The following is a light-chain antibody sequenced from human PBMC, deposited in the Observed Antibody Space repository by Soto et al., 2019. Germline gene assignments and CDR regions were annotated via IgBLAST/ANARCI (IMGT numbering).Light chain of an antibody. Sequence: DIQMTQSPSSLSASVGDRVTITCRASQSISIYVNWYQQKPGEAPILLIYAGSSLSSGVPSRFSGSGSGTDFTLTISSLQPEDFATYYCQQTYKTPLTFGQGTKVDIK. CDR2: AGS. CDR1: QSISIY. J-gene: IGKJ1*01. V-gene: IGKV1-39*01. CDR3: QQTYKTPLT.